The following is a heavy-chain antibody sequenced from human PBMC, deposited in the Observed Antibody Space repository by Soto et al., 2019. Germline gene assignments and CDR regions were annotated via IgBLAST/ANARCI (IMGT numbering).Heavy chain of an antibody. V-gene: IGHV2-5*02. D-gene: IGHD3-22*01. CDR3: AHRGLDSSGYLNWFDP. J-gene: IGHJ5*02. CDR2: IYWDDGK. CDR1: GFSLTTSGVA. Sequence: QITLKESGPTLVKPPQTLTLTCTFSGFSLTTSGVAVGWIRQPPGKVLEWLALIYWDDGKRYSPSLKSRLTITKDTSKNQVVLTMTNMDPVDTATYYCAHRGLDSSGYLNWFDPWGQGTLFTVSS.